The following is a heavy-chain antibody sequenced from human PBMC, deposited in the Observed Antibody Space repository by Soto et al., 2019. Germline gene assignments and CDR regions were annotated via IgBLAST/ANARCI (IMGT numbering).Heavy chain of an antibody. CDR3: ARDGIAAAGSL. CDR2: IIPILGIA. CDR1: GGTFSSYT. Sequence: QVQLVQSGAEVKKPGSSVKVSCKASGGTFSSYTISWVRQAPGQGLEWMGRIIPILGIANYAQKFQGRVTXNXXKSTRTAHMELSSLRSEDTAVYYCARDGIAAAGSLGGQGTLVTVSS. V-gene: IGHV1-69*08. D-gene: IGHD6-13*01. J-gene: IGHJ4*02.